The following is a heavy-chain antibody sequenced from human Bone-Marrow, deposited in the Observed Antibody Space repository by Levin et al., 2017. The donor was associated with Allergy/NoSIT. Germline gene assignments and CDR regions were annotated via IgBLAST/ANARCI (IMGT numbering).Heavy chain of an antibody. CDR1: GFTFSSYG. Sequence: GGSLRLSCAASGFTFSSYGMHWVRQAPGKGLEWVAVISYDGSNKYYADSVKGRFTISRDNSKNTLYLQMNSLRAEDTAVYYCAKSDWYWGQGTLVTVSS. J-gene: IGHJ4*02. CDR2: ISYDGSNK. D-gene: IGHD3-9*01. V-gene: IGHV3-30*18. CDR3: AKSDWY.